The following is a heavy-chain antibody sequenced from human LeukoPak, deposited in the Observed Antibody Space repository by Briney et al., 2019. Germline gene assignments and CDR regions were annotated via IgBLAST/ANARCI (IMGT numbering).Heavy chain of an antibody. CDR3: AKEGDGYNYYFDY. CDR2: ISGSGGSI. CDR1: GFTVSSNY. V-gene: IGHV3-23*01. D-gene: IGHD5-24*01. J-gene: IGHJ4*02. Sequence: GGSLRLSCAASGFTVSSNYMSWVRQAPGKGLEWVSGISGSGGSIRYADSVKGRFIISRDNSKNTLYLQMNSLRAEDTAVYYCAKEGDGYNYYFDYWGQETLVTVSS.